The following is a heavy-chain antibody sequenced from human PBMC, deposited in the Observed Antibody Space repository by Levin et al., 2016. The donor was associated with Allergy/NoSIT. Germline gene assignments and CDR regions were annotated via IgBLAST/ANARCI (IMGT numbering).Heavy chain of an antibody. CDR2: IYHSGST. V-gene: IGHV4-38-2*02. D-gene: IGHD3/OR15-3a*01. CDR3: ARAPGVDWVFDY. Sequence: WIRQPPGKGLEWIGSIYHSGSTYYNPSLKSRVTISVDTSKNQFSLKLSSVTAADTAVYYCARAPGVDWVFDYWGQGTLVTVSS. J-gene: IGHJ4*02.